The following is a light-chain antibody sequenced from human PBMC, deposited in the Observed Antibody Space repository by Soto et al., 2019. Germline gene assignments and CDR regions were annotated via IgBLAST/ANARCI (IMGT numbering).Light chain of an antibody. CDR2: DSS. CDR3: QEYVSYWT. Sequence: DIQMTQSPSTLSASVGDSVTITCRASQSVSGWLAWYQQKPGKAPKLLIYDSSSLQSGVPSRFSGGGSGQEFPLTIRSLQPDGFATYYCQEYVSYWTFGQGTRV. V-gene: IGKV1-5*01. CDR1: QSVSGW. J-gene: IGKJ1*01.